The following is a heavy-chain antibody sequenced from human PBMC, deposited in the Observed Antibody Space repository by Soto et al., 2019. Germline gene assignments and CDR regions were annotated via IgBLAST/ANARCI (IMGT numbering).Heavy chain of an antibody. V-gene: IGHV4-34*01. Sequence: QVQLQQWGAGLLKPSETLSLTCAVYGGSFSGYYWSWIRQPPGKGLEWIGEINHSGSTNYNPSLKRRGHTSVNWSKKQSSQKLNAVDAADTAVYYCSKPSGYCSCTGCYGAFDPWGQGTLVTVSS. J-gene: IGHJ5*02. CDR3: SKPSGYCSCTGCYGAFDP. CDR2: INHSGST. D-gene: IGHD2-2*01. CDR1: GGSFSGYY.